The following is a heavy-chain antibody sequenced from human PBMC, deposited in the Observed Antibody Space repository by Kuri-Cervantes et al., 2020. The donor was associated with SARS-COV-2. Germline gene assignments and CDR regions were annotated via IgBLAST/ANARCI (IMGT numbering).Heavy chain of an antibody. CDR3: ARQSVVASDY. D-gene: IGHD2-15*01. CDR1: GGSFSSYY. V-gene: IGHV4-39*01. CDR2: IYYSGST. Sequence: GSLRLSCAVYGGSFSSYYWGWIRQPPGKGLEWIGSIYYSGSTYYNPSLKSRVTISVDTSKNQFSLKLSSVTAADTAVYYCARQSVVASDYWGQGTPVTVSS. J-gene: IGHJ4*02.